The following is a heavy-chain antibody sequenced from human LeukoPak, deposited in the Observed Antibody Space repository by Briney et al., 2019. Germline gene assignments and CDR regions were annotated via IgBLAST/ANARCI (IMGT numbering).Heavy chain of an antibody. J-gene: IGHJ4*02. CDR2: ISAYNGNT. D-gene: IGHD5-18*01. CDR3: ARSPSDTAMVPYDY. V-gene: IGHV1-18*01. CDR1: GYTFTSYG. Sequence: ASVKVSCKASGYTFTSYGISWVRQAPGQGLEWMGWISAYNGNTNYAQKLQGRVTMTTDTSTSTAYMELRSLRSDDTAVYYCARSPSDTAMVPYDYWGQGTLVTVSS.